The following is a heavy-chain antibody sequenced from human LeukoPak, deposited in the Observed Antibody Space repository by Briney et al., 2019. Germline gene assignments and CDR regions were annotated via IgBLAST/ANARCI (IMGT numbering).Heavy chain of an antibody. CDR2: MNPNSGNT. CDR3: ATTICSSTSCSDY. V-gene: IGHV1-8*03. Sequence: GASVKVSCKASGHTFTSYDINWVRQATGQGLEWMGWMNPNSGNTGYAQKFQGRVTITRNTSISTAYMELSSLRSEDTAVYYCATTICSSTSCSDYWGQGTLVTVSS. D-gene: IGHD2-2*01. J-gene: IGHJ4*02. CDR1: GHTFTSYD.